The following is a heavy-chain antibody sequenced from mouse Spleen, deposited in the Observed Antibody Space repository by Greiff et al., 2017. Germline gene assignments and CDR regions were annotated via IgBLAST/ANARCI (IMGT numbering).Heavy chain of an antibody. CDR2: IYWDDDK. J-gene: IGHJ1*01. CDR3: ARRGSSLLRLRGYWYFDV. D-gene: IGHD1-2*01. Sequence: QVTLKVSGPGILQSSQTLSLTCSFSGFSLSTSGMGVSWIRQPSGKGLEWLAHIYWDDDKRYNPSLKSRLTISKDTSRNQVFLKITSVDTADTATYYCARRGSSLLRLRGYWYFDVWGAGTTVTVSS. CDR1: GFSLSTSGMG. V-gene: IGHV8-12*01.